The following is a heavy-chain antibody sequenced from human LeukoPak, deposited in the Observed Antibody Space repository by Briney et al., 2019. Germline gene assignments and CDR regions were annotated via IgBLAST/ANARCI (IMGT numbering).Heavy chain of an antibody. Sequence: ASVKVSCKASGYTFTSYGISWVRQAPGQGLEWMGWINAYNGNTNYAQNLQGRVTMTTDTSTSTAYMELRSLRSDDTAVYYCARVYEAYSGYEPNTPEDYWGQGTLVTVSS. D-gene: IGHD5-12*01. CDR2: INAYNGNT. CDR3: ARVYEAYSGYEPNTPEDY. V-gene: IGHV1-18*01. J-gene: IGHJ4*02. CDR1: GYTFTSYG.